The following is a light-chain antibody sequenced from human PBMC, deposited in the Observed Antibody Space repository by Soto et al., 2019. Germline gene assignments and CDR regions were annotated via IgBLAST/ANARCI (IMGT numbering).Light chain of an antibody. CDR2: NVN. Sequence: SHLTPARARSVSPGGSVAISCPGHSYDLGGYNYVSWYQQHPGNAPKLSIFNVNKWPSGVPDRFSGSKSGNTASLSISGLQAEDEDDYYCCSYAGTNVNYGFGTGNKVTVL. CDR3: CSYAGTNVNYG. V-gene: IGLV2-11*01. J-gene: IGLJ1*01. CDR1: SYDLGGYNY.